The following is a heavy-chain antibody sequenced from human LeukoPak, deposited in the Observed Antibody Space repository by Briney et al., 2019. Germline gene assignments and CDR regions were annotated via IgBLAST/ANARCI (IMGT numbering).Heavy chain of an antibody. D-gene: IGHD4-17*01. CDR3: ARDRSGDYVVAYFDY. Sequence: GGSLRLSCAASGFTFSSYSMNWVRQAPGKGLEWVSYISSSSTIYYADSVKGRFTISRDNAKNSLYLQMNSLRAEDTAVYYCARDRSGDYVVAYFDYWGQGTLVTVSS. V-gene: IGHV3-48*01. J-gene: IGHJ4*02. CDR2: ISSSSTI. CDR1: GFTFSSYS.